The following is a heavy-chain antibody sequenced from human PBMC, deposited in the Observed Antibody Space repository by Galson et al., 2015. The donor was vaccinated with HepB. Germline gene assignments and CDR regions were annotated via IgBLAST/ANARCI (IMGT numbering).Heavy chain of an antibody. Sequence: SVKVSCKASGYTFTSYGISWVRQAPGQGLEWMGWISAYNGNTNYAQKLQGRVTMTTDTSTSTAYMELRSLRSDDTAVYYCARDWIDSAAYHDSSGYYVRPDYWGQGTLVTVSS. J-gene: IGHJ4*02. CDR1: GYTFTSYG. CDR3: ARDWIDSAAYHDSSGYYVRPDY. CDR2: ISAYNGNT. V-gene: IGHV1-18*04. D-gene: IGHD3-22*01.